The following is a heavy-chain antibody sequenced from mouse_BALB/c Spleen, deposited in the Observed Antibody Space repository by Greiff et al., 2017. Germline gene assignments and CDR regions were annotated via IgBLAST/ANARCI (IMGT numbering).Heavy chain of an antibody. CDR3: ARQYWGFAY. CDR1: GFAFSSYD. D-gene: IGHD4-1*01. Sequence: EVQLKESGGGLVKPGGSLKLSCAASGFAFSSYDMSWVRQTPEKRLEWVAYISSGGGSTYYPDTVKGRFTISRDNAKNTLYLQMSSLKSEDTAMYYCARQYWGFAYWGQGTLVTVSA. V-gene: IGHV5-12-1*01. CDR2: ISSGGGST. J-gene: IGHJ3*01.